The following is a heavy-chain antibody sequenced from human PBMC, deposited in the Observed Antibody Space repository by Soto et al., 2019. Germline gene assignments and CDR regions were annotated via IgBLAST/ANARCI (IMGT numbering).Heavy chain of an antibody. CDR2: ISGSGGST. V-gene: IGHV3-23*01. Sequence: EVQLLESGGGLVQPGGSLRLSCAASGFTFSSYAMSWVRQAPGKGLEWVSAISGSGGSTYYADSVKGRFTISRDNSKNTLYLQMNSLRAEDTAGYYCANVRMIRGDSNFDYWGQGTLVTVSS. J-gene: IGHJ4*02. CDR1: GFTFSSYA. CDR3: ANVRMIRGDSNFDY. D-gene: IGHD4-17*01.